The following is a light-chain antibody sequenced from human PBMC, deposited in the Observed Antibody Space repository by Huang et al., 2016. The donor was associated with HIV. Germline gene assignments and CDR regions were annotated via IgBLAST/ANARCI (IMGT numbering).Light chain of an antibody. CDR1: QGIANF. J-gene: IGKJ4*01. Sequence: DIQMTQSPSSLSASVGDRVTISCRASQGIANFLAWYQQKPGKVPELLCYAASNLQTGGPFRFSGSGSGTDFTLTITGLQPEDVETYYCQKYNSGPALTFGGGTKVQIK. CDR2: AAS. V-gene: IGKV1-27*01. CDR3: QKYNSGPALT.